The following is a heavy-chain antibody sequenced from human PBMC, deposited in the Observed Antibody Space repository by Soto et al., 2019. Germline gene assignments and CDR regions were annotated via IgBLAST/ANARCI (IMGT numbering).Heavy chain of an antibody. V-gene: IGHV4-39*07. D-gene: IGHD6-13*01. CDR1: GGSISSSLYF. J-gene: IGHJ6*02. CDR3: GRAHRDLQQLVHYYYSMDV. CDR2: IFYNGST. Sequence: SETLSLTCIVSGGSISSSLYFWDWIRQPPGRGLEWIGSIFYNGSTYHNPSLKSRVTISVDTSKNQFSLKLTSVTAADTAVYYCGRAHRDLQQLVHYYYSMDVWGQGTTVTVS.